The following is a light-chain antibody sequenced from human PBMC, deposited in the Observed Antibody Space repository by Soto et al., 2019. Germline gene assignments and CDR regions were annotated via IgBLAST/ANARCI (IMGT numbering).Light chain of an antibody. CDR2: DAS. CDR1: QSISGW. V-gene: IGKV1-5*01. CDR3: QQYNTYSPWT. J-gene: IGKJ1*01. Sequence: DIQMTQSPSTLSASVGDRVTITCRASQSISGWLAWYQQKPGKAPKLLIFDASTLKSGVPSRFSGSGSGTGFTLTISSLQPDDFATYYCQQYNTYSPWTFGQGTKVEIK.